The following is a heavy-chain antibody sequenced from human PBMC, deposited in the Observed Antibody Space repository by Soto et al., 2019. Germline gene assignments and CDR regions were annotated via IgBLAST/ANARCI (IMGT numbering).Heavy chain of an antibody. Sequence: QLQLQESGPGLVKPSETLSLTCTVSGGSISSSSYYWGWIRQPPGKGLEWIGSFHYGGSTYYNPSLKSRVTISVDTSKNDFSLQLSSVIAADTAVYYCSRSPGDWAPCDYWGQGTLVTVSS. D-gene: IGHD3-10*01. CDR1: GGSISSSSYY. CDR2: FHYGGST. CDR3: SRSPGDWAPCDY. J-gene: IGHJ4*02. V-gene: IGHV4-39*02.